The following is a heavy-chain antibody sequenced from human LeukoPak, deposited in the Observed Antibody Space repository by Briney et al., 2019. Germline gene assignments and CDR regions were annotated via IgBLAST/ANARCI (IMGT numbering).Heavy chain of an antibody. CDR3: ARDQGYYYDSSGYWKGYFQH. Sequence: SETLSLTCTVSGGSISSYYWSWIRQPAGKGLEWIGRIYTSGSTSYNPSLKSRVTMSVDTSKNQFSLKLSSVTAADTAVYYCARDQGYYYDSSGYWKGYFQHWGQGTLVTVSS. CDR2: IYTSGST. D-gene: IGHD3-22*01. J-gene: IGHJ1*01. CDR1: GGSISSYY. V-gene: IGHV4-4*07.